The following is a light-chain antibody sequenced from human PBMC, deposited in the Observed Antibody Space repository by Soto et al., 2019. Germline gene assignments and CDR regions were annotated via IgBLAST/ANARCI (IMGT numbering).Light chain of an antibody. CDR2: DVT. J-gene: IGLJ1*01. Sequence: QSALTQPRSVSGSPGQSVTISCTGTSSDVGGYNYVSWYQHHPGKAPKLMIYDVTKRPSGVRDRFSASKSGNTASLTISGLQAEDEADYYCCSYAGSYTYVFGTGTKLTAL. CDR3: CSYAGSYTYV. V-gene: IGLV2-11*01. CDR1: SSDVGGYNY.